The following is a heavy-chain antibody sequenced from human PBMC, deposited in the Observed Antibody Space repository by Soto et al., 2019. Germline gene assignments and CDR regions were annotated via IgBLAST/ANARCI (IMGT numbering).Heavy chain of an antibody. CDR3: ATNSHAGSGSYDSFDY. CDR2: IKSKTDGGTT. D-gene: IGHD1-26*01. Sequence: GGSLRLSCAASGFTFSNAWMSWVRQAPGKGLEWVGRIKSKTDGGTTDYAAPVKGRFTISRDDSKNTLYLQMNSLKTEATAVYYCATNSHAGSGSYDSFDYWGQGTLVTVSS. CDR1: GFTFSNAW. J-gene: IGHJ4*02. V-gene: IGHV3-15*01.